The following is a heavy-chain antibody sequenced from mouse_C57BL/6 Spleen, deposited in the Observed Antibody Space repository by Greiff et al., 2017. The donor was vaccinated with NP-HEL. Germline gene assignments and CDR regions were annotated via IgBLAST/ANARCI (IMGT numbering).Heavy chain of an antibody. CDR1: GYTFTDYY. CDR3: ARRATMITWIFDY. Sequence: VQLQQSGPVLVKPGASVKMSCKASGYTFTDYYMNWVKQSHGKSLEWIGVINPYNGGTSYNQKFKGKATLTVDKSSSTAYMELNSLTSEDSAVYYCARRATMITWIFDYWGQGTTLTVSS. V-gene: IGHV1-19*01. J-gene: IGHJ2*01. D-gene: IGHD2-4*01. CDR2: INPYNGGT.